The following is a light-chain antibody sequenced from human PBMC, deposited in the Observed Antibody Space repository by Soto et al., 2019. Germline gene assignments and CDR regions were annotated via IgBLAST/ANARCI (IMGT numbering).Light chain of an antibody. Sequence: EIGLIQSAGTLSLSPGERATLSCRASQTMTRAYLAWYQQKPGQAPRLLIYAASYRATGIPDKFSGSGSGTDFSLTISRLEPEDSAVYYCHQYHSPPQTFGQRTKVDI. CDR2: AAS. J-gene: IGKJ2*01. CDR3: HQYHSPPQT. V-gene: IGKV3-20*01. CDR1: QTMTRAY.